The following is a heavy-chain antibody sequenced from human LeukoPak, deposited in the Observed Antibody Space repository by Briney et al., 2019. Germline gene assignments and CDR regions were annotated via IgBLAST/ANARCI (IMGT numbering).Heavy chain of an antibody. V-gene: IGHV3-21*06. CDR3: VRETFYYDSSGYSIDHNFDF. CDR1: GFTFSGYG. CDR2: ISTSSTYI. Sequence: KPGRSLRLSCAASGFTFSGYGMNWVRQAPGKGLEWISYISTSSTYIYYADSVKGRFTISRDNAKNSLYLHMSSLRAEDTAVYHCVRETFYYDSSGYSIDHNFDFWGQGTLVTVSS. D-gene: IGHD3-22*01. J-gene: IGHJ4*02.